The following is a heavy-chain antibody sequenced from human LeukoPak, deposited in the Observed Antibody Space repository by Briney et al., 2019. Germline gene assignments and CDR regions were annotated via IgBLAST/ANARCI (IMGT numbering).Heavy chain of an antibody. CDR3: AREAPRGCSSTSCYFDY. Sequence: QPGGSLRLSCAASGFTFGSYGVHWVRQAPGKGLEWVAFIRHDGSDKYYADSVKGRFTISRDNAKNSLYLQMNSLRAEDTAVYYCAREAPRGCSSTSCYFDYWGQGTLVTVSS. D-gene: IGHD2-2*01. V-gene: IGHV3-30*02. CDR2: IRHDGSDK. CDR1: GFTFGSYG. J-gene: IGHJ4*02.